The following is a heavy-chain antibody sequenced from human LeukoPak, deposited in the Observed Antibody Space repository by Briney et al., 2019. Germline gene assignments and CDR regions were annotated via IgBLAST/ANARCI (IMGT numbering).Heavy chain of an antibody. J-gene: IGHJ4*02. V-gene: IGHV4-39*01. CDR2: MYYSGTT. CDR3: ARHPPRDGSAFDY. Sequence: SETLSLPCTVSGGSISSGSYYWGWIRQPPGKGLEWIASMYYSGTTFYSPSLKSRVTISVDTSKNQLSLKLGSVTAADTAVYYCARHPPRDGSAFDYWGQGTLVTVSS. CDR1: GGSISSGSYY.